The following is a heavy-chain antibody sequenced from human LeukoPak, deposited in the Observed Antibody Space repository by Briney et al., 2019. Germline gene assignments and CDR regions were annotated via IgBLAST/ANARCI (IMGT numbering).Heavy chain of an antibody. Sequence: GGSLRLSCAASGFTFSSYWMTWVRQAPGKGLEWVSGISPSGGITYYTDSVKGRFTISRDNSKNTQSLQMNSLGAEDTAVYYCAKDDDWGRYKHWGQGTLVTVSS. D-gene: IGHD3-16*01. J-gene: IGHJ1*01. CDR3: AKDDDWGRYKH. V-gene: IGHV3-23*01. CDR2: ISPSGGIT. CDR1: GFTFSSYW.